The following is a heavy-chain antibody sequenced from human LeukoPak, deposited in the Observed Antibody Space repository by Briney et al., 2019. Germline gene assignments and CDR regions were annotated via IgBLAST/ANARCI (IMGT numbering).Heavy chain of an antibody. D-gene: IGHD3-22*01. V-gene: IGHV3-23*01. Sequence: GGSLRLSCAASGFTFNSHAMSWVRQTPGKGLEWVSSISAGGDTIHYTDSVKGRLTISRDNSKSTLYLQMNSLRAEDTAVYFCAYFDSSGYYYGRLRYWGQGTPVTVSS. CDR3: AYFDSSGYYYGRLRY. CDR1: GFTFNSHA. CDR2: ISAGGDTI. J-gene: IGHJ4*02.